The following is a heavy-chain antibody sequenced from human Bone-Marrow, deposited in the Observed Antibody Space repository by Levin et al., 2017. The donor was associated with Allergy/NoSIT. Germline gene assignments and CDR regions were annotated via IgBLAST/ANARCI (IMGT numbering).Heavy chain of an antibody. D-gene: IGHD3-10*01. CDR2: INPNSGGT. CDR1: GYTFTGYY. Sequence: VASVKVSCKASGYTFTGYYMHWVRQAPGQGLEWMGWINPNSGGTNYAQKFQGWVTMTRDTSISTAYMELSRLRSEDTAVYYCARDAGSGMVDYWGQGTLVTVSS. V-gene: IGHV1-2*04. J-gene: IGHJ4*02. CDR3: ARDAGSGMVDY.